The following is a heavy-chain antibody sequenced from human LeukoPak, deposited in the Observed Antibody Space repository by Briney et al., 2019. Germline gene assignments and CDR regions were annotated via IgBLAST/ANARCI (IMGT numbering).Heavy chain of an antibody. CDR1: GGSISSYY. CDR2: IYTSGST. Sequence: TSETLSLTCTVSGGSISSYYWSWIRQPPGKGLEWIGYIYTSGSTNYNPSLKSRVTISVDTSKNQFSLKLSSVTAADTAVYYCARRSGQIRYSWFDPWGQGTLVTVSS. V-gene: IGHV4-4*09. J-gene: IGHJ5*02. D-gene: IGHD3-3*01. CDR3: ARRSGQIRYSWFDP.